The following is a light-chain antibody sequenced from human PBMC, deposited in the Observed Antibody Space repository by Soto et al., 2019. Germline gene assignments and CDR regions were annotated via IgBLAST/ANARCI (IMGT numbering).Light chain of an antibody. Sequence: QSALTQPASVSGSPGQSITISCTGTSSDVGGYNYVSWYQQHPGKAPKLMIYDVSNRPSGVSNRFSGSKSGNTASLTISWLQAEDEADYYCSTYTISNTLYVFGTGTKHTVL. CDR1: SSDVGGYNY. CDR3: STYTISNTLYV. J-gene: IGLJ1*01. CDR2: DVS. V-gene: IGLV2-14*01.